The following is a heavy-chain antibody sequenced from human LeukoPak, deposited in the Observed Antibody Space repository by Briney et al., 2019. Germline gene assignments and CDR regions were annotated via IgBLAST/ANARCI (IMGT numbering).Heavy chain of an antibody. Sequence: PGGSLRLSCAASGFTFSSYGMHLVRQAPGKGLEWVAVIWYDGSNKYYADSVKGRFTISRDNSKNTLYLQMNSLRAEDTAVYYCAKTLRRSGYSSGWRNFDYWGQGTLVTVSS. CDR3: AKTLRRSGYSSGWRNFDY. J-gene: IGHJ4*02. CDR2: IWYDGSNK. D-gene: IGHD6-19*01. CDR1: GFTFSSYG. V-gene: IGHV3-33*06.